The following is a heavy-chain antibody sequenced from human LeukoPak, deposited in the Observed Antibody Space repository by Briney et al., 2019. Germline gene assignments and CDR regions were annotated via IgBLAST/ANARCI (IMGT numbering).Heavy chain of an antibody. CDR1: GFSLSNYA. CDR2: ISGGDNS. J-gene: IGHJ4*02. V-gene: IGHV3-23*01. Sequence: GGSLRLSCAASGFSLSNYAMSWVRQAPGNGLEWVPTISGGDNSYYADSVKGRFTFSRDNPKNMLYLQMNSLRAEDTAVYYCAKGRSKYCGGDCYIHDYWGQGTLVTVSS. CDR3: AKGRSKYCGGDCYIHDY. D-gene: IGHD2-21*02.